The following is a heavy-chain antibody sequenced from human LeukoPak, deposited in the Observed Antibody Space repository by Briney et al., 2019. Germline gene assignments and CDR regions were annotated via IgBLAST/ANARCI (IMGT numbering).Heavy chain of an antibody. J-gene: IGHJ4*02. CDR1: GGTFSSYV. Sequence: GASVKVSCKASGGTFSSYVINWVRQAPGQGLEWMGGIIPIFGTANYAQKFQGRVTITADKSTSTAYMELSSLRSEDTAVYYCARVSSRGYSSGWYYFDYWGQGTLVTVSS. V-gene: IGHV1-69*06. D-gene: IGHD6-19*01. CDR3: ARVSSRGYSSGWYYFDY. CDR2: IIPIFGTA.